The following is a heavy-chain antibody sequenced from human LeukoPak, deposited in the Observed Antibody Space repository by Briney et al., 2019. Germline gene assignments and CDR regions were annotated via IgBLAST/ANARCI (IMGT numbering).Heavy chain of an antibody. Sequence: PSETLSLTCAVYGGSFSHYYWSWIRQPPGKGLEWIGSIYHSGSTSYNPSLKSRVTISVDTSKNQFSLKLTSVTAADSAVYYCARNATYPFDSWGQGTLVTVSS. V-gene: IGHV4-34*01. CDR3: ARNATYPFDS. CDR1: GGSFSHYY. J-gene: IGHJ4*02. CDR2: IYHSGST.